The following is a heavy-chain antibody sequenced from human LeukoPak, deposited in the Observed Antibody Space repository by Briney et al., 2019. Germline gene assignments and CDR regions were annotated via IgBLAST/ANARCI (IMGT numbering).Heavy chain of an antibody. D-gene: IGHD6-6*01. CDR2: ISHSGNT. J-gene: IGHJ2*01. CDR3: ARGPSFGGSSRFDL. Sequence: PPETLSLTCSVSGGSINSGGYYWTWIRQLPGKGLEWIGFISHSGNTYYNSSLKSRVIMSVDTSKNQFTRILSSVTAADTALYYCARGPSFGGSSRFDLWGRGTLVIVSS. V-gene: IGHV4-31*03. CDR1: GGSINSGGYY.